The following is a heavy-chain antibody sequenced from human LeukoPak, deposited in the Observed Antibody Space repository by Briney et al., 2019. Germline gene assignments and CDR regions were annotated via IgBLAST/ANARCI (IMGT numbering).Heavy chain of an antibody. J-gene: IGHJ4*02. CDR1: GGSISSSSYF. Sequence: PSETLSLTCAVSGGSISSSSYFWGWIRQPPGKGLEWVGLIHYTGTTFHNPSLESRVTISVDTSKNQFSLRLTSVTAADTAVYYCARQTGSGLFILPGGQGTLVTVSS. V-gene: IGHV4-39*01. CDR3: ARQTGSGLFILP. D-gene: IGHD3/OR15-3a*01. CDR2: IHYTGTT.